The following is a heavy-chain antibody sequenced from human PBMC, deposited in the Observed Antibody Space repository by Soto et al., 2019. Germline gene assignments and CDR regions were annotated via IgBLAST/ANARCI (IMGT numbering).Heavy chain of an antibody. CDR3: AKGGRQWLVTSDFNY. Sequence: VQLVESGGGVVQPGRSLRLSCAASGFTFSDYAMHWVRQAPGKGLEWVAVVSHDGRNTHYADSVKGRFTISRDSSENTVSLEMTSLRAEDTAVYYCAKGGRQWLVTSDFNYWGQGARVTVSS. CDR1: GFTFSDYA. CDR2: VSHDGRNT. J-gene: IGHJ4*02. V-gene: IGHV3-30*18. D-gene: IGHD6-19*01.